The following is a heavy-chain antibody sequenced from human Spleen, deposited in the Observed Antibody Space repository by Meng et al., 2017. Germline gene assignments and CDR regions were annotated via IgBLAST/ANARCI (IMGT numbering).Heavy chain of an antibody. J-gene: IGHJ1*01. D-gene: IGHD3-10*01. CDR1: GDSITTHNW. Sequence: QVPLRESVTALVMRSATLSLTCAVSGDSITTHNWWAGVRQPPGKGLEWIGENPHRGNSAYNPALNSRVSMSIDKSKYQFSRKLTSVTAADSAVYHCLRGSGGSVWGQGTLVTVSS. CDR3: LRGSGGSV. V-gene: IGHV4-4*02. CDR2: NPHRGNS.